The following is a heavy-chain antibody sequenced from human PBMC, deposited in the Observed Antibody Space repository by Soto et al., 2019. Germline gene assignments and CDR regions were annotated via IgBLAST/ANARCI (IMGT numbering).Heavy chain of an antibody. CDR2: INPNSGGT. CDR3: ARGAGYCSGGSCQYYYYYGMDV. CDR1: GYTFTGYY. J-gene: IGHJ6*02. V-gene: IGHV1-2*04. Sequence: ASVKVSCKASGYTFTGYYMHWVRQAPGQGLEWMGWINPNSGGTNYAQKFQGWVTMTRDTSISTAYMEPSRLRSDDTAVYYCARGAGYCSGGSCQYYYYYGMDVRGQGTTVTVSS. D-gene: IGHD2-15*01.